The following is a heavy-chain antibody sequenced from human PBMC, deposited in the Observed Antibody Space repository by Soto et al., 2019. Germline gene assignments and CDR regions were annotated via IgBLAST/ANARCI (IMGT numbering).Heavy chain of an antibody. CDR1: GGSFSGYY. CDR3: ARGQVLGWFDP. J-gene: IGHJ5*02. Sequence: QVQLQQWGAGLLKPSETLSLTCAVYGGSFSGYYWSWIRQPPGKGLEWIREINHSGSTNYNPSIKSRVTISVDTSKNQLSMKLSSVTAADTAVYYCARGQVLGWFDPWGQGTLVTVSS. CDR2: INHSGST. V-gene: IGHV4-34*01.